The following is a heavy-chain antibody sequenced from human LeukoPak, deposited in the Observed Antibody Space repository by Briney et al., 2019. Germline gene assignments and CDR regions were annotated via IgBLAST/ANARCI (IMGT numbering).Heavy chain of an antibody. V-gene: IGHV4-39*01. CDR3: ASTIVLMVYATPY. J-gene: IGHJ4*02. CDR1: GGSISSSSYY. D-gene: IGHD2-8*01. CDR2: IYYSGST. Sequence: SETLSLTCTVSGGSISSSSYYWGWIRQPPGKGLEWIGSIYYSGSTYYNPSLKSRVTISVDTSKNQFSLKLSSVTAADTAVYYCASTIVLMVYATPYWGQGTLVTVSS.